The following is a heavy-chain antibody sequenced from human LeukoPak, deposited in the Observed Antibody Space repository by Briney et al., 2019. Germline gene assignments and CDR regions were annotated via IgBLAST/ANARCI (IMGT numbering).Heavy chain of an antibody. CDR2: ILYDGSDK. V-gene: IGHV3-30*18. J-gene: IGHJ1*01. CDR1: GFIFRGYG. Sequence: GSLRLSCAASGFIFRGYGLHWVRQAPGKGLGWVAVILYDGSDKYYADSVKGRFTISRDNSKNTVSLQMNSLRVEDTAVYYCAKDRGPVRAEYFQLWGQGTLVTVSS. CDR3: AKDRGPVRAEYFQL. D-gene: IGHD3-10*01.